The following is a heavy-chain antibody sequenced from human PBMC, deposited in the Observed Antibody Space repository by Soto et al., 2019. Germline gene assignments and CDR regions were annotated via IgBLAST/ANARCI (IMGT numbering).Heavy chain of an antibody. V-gene: IGHV3-23*01. D-gene: IGHD1-1*01. J-gene: IGHJ4*02. CDR1: GFTFSSYA. Sequence: EVQLLESGGGLVQPGGSLRLSCAASGFTFSSYAMSWVRQAPGKGLEWVSAISGSGGSTYYADSVKGRFTISRDNSKNTLYLQMNSLRAEDTAVYYCARGLRNWNDVFDYWGQGTLVTVSS. CDR2: ISGSGGST. CDR3: ARGLRNWNDVFDY.